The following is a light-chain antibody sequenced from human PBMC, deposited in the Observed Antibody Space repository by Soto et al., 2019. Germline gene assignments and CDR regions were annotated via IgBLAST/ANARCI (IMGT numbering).Light chain of an antibody. CDR3: QQYNNWPPIT. Sequence: ESVLTQSPATLSLSHGERATLSCRASQSISGYLAWYQQKPGQAPRLLIYGASTRATGIPARFSGSGSGTEFTLTISSLQSEDFAVYYCQQYNNWPPITFGQGTRLEIK. V-gene: IGKV3-15*01. CDR2: GAS. CDR1: QSISGY. J-gene: IGKJ5*01.